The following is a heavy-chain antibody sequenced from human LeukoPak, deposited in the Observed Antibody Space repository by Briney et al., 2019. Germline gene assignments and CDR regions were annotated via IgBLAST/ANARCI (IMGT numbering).Heavy chain of an antibody. Sequence: GGSLRLSCAASGFTFSSYWMHWVRQAPGKGLVWVSRIDSDGSSTTYADSVKGRFTISRDNSKNTLYLQMNSLRAEDTAVYYCARAHSIAAAGYGWFDPWGQGTLVTVSS. CDR2: IDSDGSST. D-gene: IGHD6-13*01. CDR3: ARAHSIAAAGYGWFDP. V-gene: IGHV3-74*01. CDR1: GFTFSSYW. J-gene: IGHJ5*02.